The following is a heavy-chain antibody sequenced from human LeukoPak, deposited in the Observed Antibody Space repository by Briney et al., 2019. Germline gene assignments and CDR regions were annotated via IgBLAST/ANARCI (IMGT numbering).Heavy chain of an antibody. CDR2: IYYTET. V-gene: IGHV4-59*02. Sequence: SETLSLTCTVSSGSVSNYYWSWIRQSPGKGLEWIGYIYYTETSYNPSLKSRVTISADTSKNQFSLKLYSVTAADTAVYYCATRKLGNDYWGQGTLVTVSS. D-gene: IGHD7-27*01. J-gene: IGHJ4*02. CDR3: ATRKLGNDY. CDR1: SGSVSNYY.